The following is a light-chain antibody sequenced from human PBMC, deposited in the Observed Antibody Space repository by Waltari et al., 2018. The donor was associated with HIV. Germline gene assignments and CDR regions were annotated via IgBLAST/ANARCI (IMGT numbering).Light chain of an antibody. Sequence: QSALTQPPSASGSPGQSVTISCTGTSSDVGDNDYVSWYQQHPGKAPKVMIYEVSKRPSGVPVRISGSKSGNTASLTVSGLQAEDEADYFCTSYAGRDNLVFGGGTKLTV. V-gene: IGLV2-8*01. CDR3: TSYAGRDNLV. CDR2: EVS. CDR1: SSDVGDNDY. J-gene: IGLJ2*01.